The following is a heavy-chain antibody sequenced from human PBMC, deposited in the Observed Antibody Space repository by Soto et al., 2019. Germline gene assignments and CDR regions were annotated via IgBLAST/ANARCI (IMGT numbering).Heavy chain of an antibody. CDR3: ARDRRGWTARYGMDV. D-gene: IGHD2-21*02. Sequence: GASVKVSCKASGGTFSSYAISWVRQAPGQGLEWMGGIIPIFGTANYAQKFQGRVTITADKSTSTAYMELNSLRAEDTAVYYCARDRRGWTARYGMDVWGQGTTVTVSS. J-gene: IGHJ6*02. CDR1: GGTFSSYA. V-gene: IGHV1-69*06. CDR2: IIPIFGTA.